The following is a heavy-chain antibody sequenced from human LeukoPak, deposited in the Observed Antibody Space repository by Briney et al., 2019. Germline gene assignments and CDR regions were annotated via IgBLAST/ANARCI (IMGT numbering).Heavy chain of an antibody. Sequence: PSETLSLTCTVSGGSISSYYWSWIRQPPGKGLEWIGYIYYSGSTNYNPSLKSRVTISVDTSKNQFSLKLSSVTAADTAVYYCARGATLEWLLYRYGAFDIRGQGTMVTVSS. V-gene: IGHV4-59*01. D-gene: IGHD3-3*01. CDR3: ARGATLEWLLYRYGAFDI. CDR1: GGSISSYY. J-gene: IGHJ3*02. CDR2: IYYSGST.